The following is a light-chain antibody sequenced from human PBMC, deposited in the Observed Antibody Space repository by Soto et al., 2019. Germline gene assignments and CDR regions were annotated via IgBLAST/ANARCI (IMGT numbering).Light chain of an antibody. Sequence: QSALTQPASVSGSLGQSISISCTEDSSDLTYNSVSWYQHHPHKAPKLIIYDVSYRPSGGSTRFSGSQSAGSASLNVSGLQAEDEADYYCSSYAGSSNVFGTGTKLTVL. V-gene: IGLV2-14*01. CDR2: DVS. J-gene: IGLJ1*01. CDR3: SSYAGSSNV. CDR1: SSDLTYNS.